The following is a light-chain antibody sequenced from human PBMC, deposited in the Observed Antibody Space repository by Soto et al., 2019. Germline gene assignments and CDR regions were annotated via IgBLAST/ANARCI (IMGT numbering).Light chain of an antibody. J-gene: IGKJ5*01. CDR1: QSISRK. CDR2: AAS. CDR3: QQSYTPASIT. V-gene: IGKV1-39*01. Sequence: DIQMTQSPSSLSASVGDRVTITCRASQSISRKLQWYQHKPGKAPKLLIYAASSLQNGVPSRFSGGGSGTEFNLSISSLQPEDFGTDYCQQSYTPASITFGQGTRLEIK.